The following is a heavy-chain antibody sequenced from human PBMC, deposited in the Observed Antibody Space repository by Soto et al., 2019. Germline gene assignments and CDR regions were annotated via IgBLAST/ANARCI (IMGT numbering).Heavy chain of an antibody. Sequence: GGSLRPSCAASGFTFSSYAMSWVRQAAGKGLEWVSAISGSGGSTYYADSVKGRFTISRDNSKNTLYLQMNSLRAEDTAVYYCAKDWTLRTISENWFDPWGQGTLVTVSS. J-gene: IGHJ5*02. V-gene: IGHV3-23*01. D-gene: IGHD3-10*01. CDR1: GFTFSSYA. CDR3: AKDWTLRTISENWFDP. CDR2: ISGSGGST.